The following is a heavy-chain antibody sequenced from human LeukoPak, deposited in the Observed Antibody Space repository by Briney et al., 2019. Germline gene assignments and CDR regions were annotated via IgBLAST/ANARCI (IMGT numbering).Heavy chain of an antibody. CDR3: ARRAIAAAIFPRI. CDR2: VYPGDSDT. J-gene: IGHJ3*02. CDR1: GYSFTSYW. V-gene: IGHV5-51*01. D-gene: IGHD2-2*02. Sequence: GESLKISCKGSGYSFTSYWIGWVRQMPGKGLEWMGIVYPGDSDTRYSPSFQGQVTISVDKSISTAYLQWSSLKASDTAMYYCARRAIAAAIFPRIWGQGTMVTVSS.